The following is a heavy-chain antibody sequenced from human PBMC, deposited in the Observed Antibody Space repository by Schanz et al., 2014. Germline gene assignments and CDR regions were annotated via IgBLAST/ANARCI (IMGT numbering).Heavy chain of an antibody. V-gene: IGHV3-23*04. J-gene: IGHJ4*02. CDR2: ISDSGDTA. CDR1: GFTLNNAC. Sequence: EVQLVESGGGLVKPGGSLRLSCATSGFTLNNACMNWVRQAPGKGLQWVSLISDSGDTAYYADSVKGRFTISRDNSRSTMYLQMNSLRAEDTAVYYCARDRRNDDLDYWGQGTLXTVSS. D-gene: IGHD1-1*01. CDR3: ARDRRNDDLDY.